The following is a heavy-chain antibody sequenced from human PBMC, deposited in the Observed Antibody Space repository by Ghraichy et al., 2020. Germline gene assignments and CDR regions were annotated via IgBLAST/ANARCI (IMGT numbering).Heavy chain of an antibody. CDR1: GGTFSSYA. Sequence: SVKVSCKASGGTFSSYAISWVRQAPGQGLEWMGGIIPIFGTANYAQKFQGRVTITADESTSTAYMELSSLRSEDTAVYYCARGYGGNLGHAFDIWGQGTMVTVSS. D-gene: IGHD4-23*01. J-gene: IGHJ3*02. V-gene: IGHV1-69*13. CDR3: ARGYGGNLGHAFDI. CDR2: IIPIFGTA.